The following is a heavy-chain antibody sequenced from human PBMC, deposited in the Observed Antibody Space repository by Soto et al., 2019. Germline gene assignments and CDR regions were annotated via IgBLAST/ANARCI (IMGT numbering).Heavy chain of an antibody. J-gene: IGHJ4*02. V-gene: IGHV4-31*03. CDR2: IYYSGST. D-gene: IGHD3-22*01. Sequence: PSETLSLTCTVSGGSISSGRYYWSWIRQHPGKGLEWIGYIYYSGSTYYNPSLKSRVTISVDTPKNQFSLRLSSVTAADTAVYYCARGSYYDSSGYYDYWGQGTLVTVS. CDR1: GGSISSGRYY. CDR3: ARGSYYDSSGYYDY.